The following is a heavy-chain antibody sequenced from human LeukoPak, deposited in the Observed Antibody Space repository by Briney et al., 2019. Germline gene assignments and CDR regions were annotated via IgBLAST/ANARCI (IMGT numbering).Heavy chain of an antibody. Sequence: GGSLRLSCAASGFTFSSYAMSWVRQAPGKGLEGVSAISGSGGSTYYADSVKGRFTISRDNSKNTLYLQMNSLRAEDTAVYYCAKGGIQLWFRGVYWGQGTLVTVSS. D-gene: IGHD5-18*01. CDR3: AKGGIQLWFRGVY. CDR2: ISGSGGST. V-gene: IGHV3-23*01. J-gene: IGHJ4*02. CDR1: GFTFSSYA.